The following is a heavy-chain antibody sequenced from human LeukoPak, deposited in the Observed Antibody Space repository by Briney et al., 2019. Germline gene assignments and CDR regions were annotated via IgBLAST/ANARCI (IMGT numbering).Heavy chain of an antibody. CDR2: ISGSGGST. J-gene: IGHJ3*02. CDR1: GFRFSSYA. D-gene: IGHD3-10*01. CDR3: ASMVRGVTTDAFDI. V-gene: IGHV3-23*01. Sequence: GGSLRLSCAASGFRFSSYAMRWVRQVPGKGLEWVSAISGSGGSTYYADSVKGRFTISRDNSKNTLYLQMNSLRAEDTAVYYCASMVRGVTTDAFDIWGQGTMVTVSS.